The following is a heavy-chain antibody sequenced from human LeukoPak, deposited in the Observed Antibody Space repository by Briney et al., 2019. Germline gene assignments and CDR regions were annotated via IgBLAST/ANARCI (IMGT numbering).Heavy chain of an antibody. Sequence: PGGSLRLSCAASGFTFSSYSMNWVRQAPGKGLEWVSSISSSSSYIYYADSVKGRFTISRDNAKNSLYLQMNSLRAEDTAVYYCARDNYDFWSGPVNWFDPWGQGTLVTVSS. CDR3: ARDNYDFWSGPVNWFDP. J-gene: IGHJ5*02. CDR2: ISSSSSYI. D-gene: IGHD3-3*01. CDR1: GFTFSSYS. V-gene: IGHV3-21*01.